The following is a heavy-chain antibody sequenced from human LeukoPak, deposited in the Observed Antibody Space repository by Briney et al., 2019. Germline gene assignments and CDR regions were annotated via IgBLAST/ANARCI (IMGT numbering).Heavy chain of an antibody. Sequence: PGGSLRLSCAASGFSFSSYGMHWVRQAPGKGLEWVAVISYDGSNKYYADSVKGRFTISRDNSKNTLYVQMNSLRAEDTAVYYCAKDGGFGVFFQYYFDYWGQGTLVTVSS. D-gene: IGHD3-10*01. V-gene: IGHV3-30*18. CDR3: AKDGGFGVFFQYYFDY. CDR1: GFSFSSYG. CDR2: ISYDGSNK. J-gene: IGHJ4*02.